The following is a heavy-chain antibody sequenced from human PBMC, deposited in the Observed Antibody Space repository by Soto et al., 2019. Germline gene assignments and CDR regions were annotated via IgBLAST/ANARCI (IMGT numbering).Heavy chain of an antibody. V-gene: IGHV3-23*01. CDR2: ISGSGGST. D-gene: IGHD2-2*01. Sequence: GGSLRLSCAASGFTFSSYGMHWVRQAPGKGLEWVSAISGSGGSTYYADSVKGRFTISRDNSKNTLYLQMNSLRAEDTAVYYCARLGYCSSTSCYLHYYYGMDVWGQGTTVTVSS. J-gene: IGHJ6*02. CDR1: GFTFSSYG. CDR3: ARLGYCSSTSCYLHYYYGMDV.